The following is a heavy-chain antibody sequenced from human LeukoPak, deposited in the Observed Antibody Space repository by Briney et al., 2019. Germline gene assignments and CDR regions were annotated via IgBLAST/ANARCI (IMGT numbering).Heavy chain of an antibody. J-gene: IGHJ4*02. V-gene: IGHV3-23*01. CDR3: ARVQCSYGYDGSFY. CDR2: ISGSGGST. CDR1: AFTFSNYA. Sequence: GGSLSLSCAASAFTFSNYAMSWVRQAPGKGREWVLTISGSGGSTYYADSVKGRFTFCRDNSKNALYLQMNSLRSDDTAVYYCARVQCSYGYDGSFYWGQGTLVTVSS. D-gene: IGHD5-18*01.